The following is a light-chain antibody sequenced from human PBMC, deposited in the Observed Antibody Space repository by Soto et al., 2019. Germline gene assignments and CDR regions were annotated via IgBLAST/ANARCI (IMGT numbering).Light chain of an antibody. V-gene: IGKV3-11*01. J-gene: IGKJ2*01. Sequence: PGERATLSCRASQSVHPYLAWYQQKAGQAPRLLIYDASNRATGIPARFSGSGSGTDFTLTISSLEPEDCAVYYCQQRSNWPPYTFGQGTKLEIK. CDR2: DAS. CDR3: QQRSNWPPYT. CDR1: QSVHPY.